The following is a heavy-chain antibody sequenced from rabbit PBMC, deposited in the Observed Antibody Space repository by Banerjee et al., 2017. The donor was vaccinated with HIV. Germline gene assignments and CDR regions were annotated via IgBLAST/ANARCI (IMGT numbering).Heavy chain of an antibody. D-gene: IGHD4-1*01. J-gene: IGHJ4*01. CDR3: ARIDSDWDGGINL. CDR2: IYPGFGVT. CDR1: GIDFSSYG. Sequence: QEQLVESGGGLVQPGESLKLSCKGSGIDFSSYGISWVRQAPGKGPEWIAYIYPGFGVTNYANSVKGRFTISKTSSTTVTLQMTSLTAADTATYFCARIDSDWDGGINLWGPGTLVTVS. V-gene: IGHV1S47*01.